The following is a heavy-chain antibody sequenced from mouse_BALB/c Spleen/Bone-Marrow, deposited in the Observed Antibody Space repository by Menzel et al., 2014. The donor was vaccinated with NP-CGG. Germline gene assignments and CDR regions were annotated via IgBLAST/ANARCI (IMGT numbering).Heavy chain of an antibody. J-gene: IGHJ4*01. CDR2: ISYDGSN. CDR1: GYSITSGYY. Sequence: VQLQQSGPGLVKPSQSLSLTCSVTGYSITSGYYWNWIRQFPGNKLEWMGYISYDGSNNYNPSLKNRISITHDTSKNQFFLKLNSVTTEDTATHYCAKMGYAMDYWGQGTSVTVSS. CDR3: AKMGYAMDY. V-gene: IGHV3-6*02.